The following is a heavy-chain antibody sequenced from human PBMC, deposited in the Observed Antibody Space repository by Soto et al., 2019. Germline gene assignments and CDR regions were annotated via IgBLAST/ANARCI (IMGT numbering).Heavy chain of an antibody. D-gene: IGHD2-15*01. CDR1: GYTFTSYG. V-gene: IGHV1-18*01. J-gene: IGHJ4*01. Sequence: QVQLVQSGGEVKKPGASVKVSCKASGYTFTSYGISWVRQAPGQGLEWMGWISPYNGETTYAQILQGRVTMTTDTXTSTAYMELRSLKSDDTAVYYCARAFCSGDTCYDYWGHGTLVSVSS. CDR3: ARAFCSGDTCYDY. CDR2: ISPYNGET.